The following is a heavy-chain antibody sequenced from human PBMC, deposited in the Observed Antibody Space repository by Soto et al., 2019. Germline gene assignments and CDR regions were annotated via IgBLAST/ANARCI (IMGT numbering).Heavy chain of an antibody. V-gene: IGHV5-51*01. CDR3: ARRAAIFGVVNYYYGMDV. CDR2: IYPGDSDT. D-gene: IGHD3-3*01. J-gene: IGHJ6*02. CDR1: GYSFTSYW. Sequence: GESLKISCKGSGYSFTSYWIGWVRQMPGKGLEWMGIIYPGDSDTRYSPSFQGQVTISADKSISTAYLQWSSLKAPDTAMYYCARRAAIFGVVNYYYGMDVWGQGTTVTVSS.